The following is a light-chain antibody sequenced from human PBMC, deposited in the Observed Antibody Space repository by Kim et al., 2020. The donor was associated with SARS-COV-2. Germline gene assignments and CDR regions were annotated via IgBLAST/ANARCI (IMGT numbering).Light chain of an antibody. CDR2: DAS. CDR1: QSVSSN. CDR3: QQYNNWPPSIT. V-gene: IGKV3-15*01. J-gene: IGKJ5*01. Sequence: PGERDTLSCRASQSVSSNLAWYQQKPGQAPRLLIYDASTRATGIPARFSGSGSGTEFTLTISSLQSEDFAVYYCQQYNNWPPSITFGQGTRLEIK.